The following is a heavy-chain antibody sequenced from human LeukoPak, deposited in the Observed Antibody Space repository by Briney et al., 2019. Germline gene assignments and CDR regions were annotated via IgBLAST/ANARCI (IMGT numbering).Heavy chain of an antibody. Sequence: PGGSLRLSCAASGFTVSNYWMSWVRQAPGKWLELVANIKQDGSDIYYVDSVKGRFTLSRDNDKKSLYLQMSSLRAEDTAVYYCTRSGTYVFDFWGQGTLVTVSS. V-gene: IGHV3-7*01. CDR1: GFTVSNYW. J-gene: IGHJ4*02. CDR3: TRSGTYVFDF. D-gene: IGHD1-26*01. CDR2: IKQDGSDI.